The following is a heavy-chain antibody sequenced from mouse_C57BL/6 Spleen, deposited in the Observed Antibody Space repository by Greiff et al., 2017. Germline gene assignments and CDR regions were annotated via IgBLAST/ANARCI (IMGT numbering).Heavy chain of an antibody. J-gene: IGHJ2*01. Sequence: VQLQQSGAELVRPGTSVKVSCKASGYAFTNYLIEWVKQRPGQGLEWIGVINPGSGGTNYNEKLKGKATLTADKSSSTAYMQLSSLTSEDSAVYFCARSYYGAEYWGQGTTLTVSS. CDR2: INPGSGGT. CDR3: ARSYYGAEY. V-gene: IGHV1-54*01. CDR1: GYAFTNYL. D-gene: IGHD2-10*01.